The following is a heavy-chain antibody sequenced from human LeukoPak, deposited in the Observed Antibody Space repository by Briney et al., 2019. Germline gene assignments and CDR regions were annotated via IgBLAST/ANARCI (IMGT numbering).Heavy chain of an antibody. CDR2: IYPGDSDT. V-gene: IGHV5-51*01. CDR3: ASGTDILTGYFDY. J-gene: IGHJ4*02. D-gene: IGHD3-9*01. Sequence: VESLKISSKGSGYSFTSYWIGWVRQIPGKGLEWMGIIYPGDSDTRYSPSFQGQVTISADKSISTAYLQWSSLKASDTAMYYCASGTDILTGYFDYWGQGTLVTVSS. CDR1: GYSFTSYW.